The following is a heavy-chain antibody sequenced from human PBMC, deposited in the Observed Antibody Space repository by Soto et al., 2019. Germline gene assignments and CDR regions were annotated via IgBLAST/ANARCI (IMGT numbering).Heavy chain of an antibody. D-gene: IGHD2-2*01. CDR3: ATACPRYDETIYANSSDI. CDR1: GYTFTGYY. J-gene: IGHJ3*02. V-gene: IGHV1-2*04. Sequence: QVQLVPSGAEEKKPGASVKVSCKASGYTFTGYYMNWVRQAPGQGLEWMGWINPNSGGTNYAQKFQDWVTMTRDTTISTAYMELSRLLSEDTTVYYWATACPRYDETIYANSSDICRQGIMVT. CDR2: INPNSGGT.